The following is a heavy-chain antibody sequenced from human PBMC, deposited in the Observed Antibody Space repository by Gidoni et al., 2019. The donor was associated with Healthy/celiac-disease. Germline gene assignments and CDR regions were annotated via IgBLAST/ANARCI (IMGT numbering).Heavy chain of an antibody. V-gene: IGHV4-39*01. CDR1: CGSISSSSYY. Sequence: QLQLQASGPGLVKPSETLSLTCHVSCGSISSSSYYWGWIRQPPGKGLEWIGSIYYSGSTYYNPSLKSRVTISVDTSKSQFSLKLSSVTAADTAVYYCARLLGDGWFDPWGQGTLVTVSS. CDR2: IYYSGST. D-gene: IGHD3-16*01. J-gene: IGHJ5*02. CDR3: ARLLGDGWFDP.